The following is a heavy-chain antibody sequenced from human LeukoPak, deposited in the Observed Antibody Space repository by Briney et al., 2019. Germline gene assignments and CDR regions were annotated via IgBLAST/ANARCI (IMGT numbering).Heavy chain of an antibody. Sequence: PSQTLSLTCTVSGGSITSGGYYWSWVRQHPGKGLEWIGYTYYSGRSYYNPSLKSRVTISVDTSKNQFSLKLSSVTAADTAVYYCARGRVEILWFGELWDWGQGTLVTVSS. CDR2: TYYSGRS. CDR1: GGSITSGGYY. D-gene: IGHD3-10*01. CDR3: ARGRVEILWFGELWD. J-gene: IGHJ4*02. V-gene: IGHV4-30-4*08.